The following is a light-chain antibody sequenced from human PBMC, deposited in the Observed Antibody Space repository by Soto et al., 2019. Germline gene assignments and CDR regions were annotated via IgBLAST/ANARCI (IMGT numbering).Light chain of an antibody. CDR3: QQAYGFPVT. J-gene: IGKJ5*01. CDR1: QNIISW. CDR2: AAS. Sequence: DIQMTQSPSTVSASVGDRVTITCRASQNIISWLAWYQQQPGRAPKLLIYAASILQSGVPSRFSGSGSGTHFTLTINSLQPEDFATYYCQQAYGFPVTFGQGTRLEIK. V-gene: IGKV1-12*01.